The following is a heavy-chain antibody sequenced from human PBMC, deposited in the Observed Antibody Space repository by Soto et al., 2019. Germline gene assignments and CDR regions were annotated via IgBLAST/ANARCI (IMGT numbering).Heavy chain of an antibody. CDR2: IYWDDDK. J-gene: IGHJ5*02. Sequence: GPTLVNPTQTLTLTCTFSGFSLSTSGVGVGWIRQPPGKALEWLARIYWDDDKRYSPSLKSRLTITKDTSKNQVVLTMTNMDPVDTATYYCARTERDPYSSSWYWFDPWGQGTLVTVSS. D-gene: IGHD6-13*01. CDR1: GFSLSTSGVG. CDR3: ARTERDPYSSSWYWFDP. V-gene: IGHV2-5*02.